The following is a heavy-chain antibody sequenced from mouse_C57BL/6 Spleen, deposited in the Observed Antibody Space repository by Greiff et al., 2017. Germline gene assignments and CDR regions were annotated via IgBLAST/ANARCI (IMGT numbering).Heavy chain of an antibody. Sequence: VQLQQPGAELVRPGSSVKLSCKASGYTFTSYWMHWVKQRPIQGLEWIGNIDPSDSDTHYNQKFKDKATLTVDKSSSTAYMQLSSLTSEDAAVYYCARYSWSYFDYWGQGTTLTVSS. J-gene: IGHJ2*01. CDR3: ARYSWSYFDY. CDR1: GYTFTSYW. V-gene: IGHV1-52*01. CDR2: IDPSDSDT.